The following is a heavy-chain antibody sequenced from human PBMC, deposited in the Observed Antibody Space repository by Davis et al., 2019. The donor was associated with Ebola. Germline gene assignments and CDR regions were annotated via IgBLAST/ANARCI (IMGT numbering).Heavy chain of an antibody. Sequence: PSETLSLTCTVSGGSISSSSYYWGWIRQPPGKGLEWIGSIYYSGSTNYNPSLKSRVTISVDTSKNQFSLKLSSVTAADTAVYYCARDGGYGSGSYYERPVFWFDPWGQGTLVTVSS. D-gene: IGHD3-10*01. CDR3: ARDGGYGSGSYYERPVFWFDP. CDR1: GGSISSSSYY. CDR2: IYYSGST. J-gene: IGHJ5*02. V-gene: IGHV4-39*07.